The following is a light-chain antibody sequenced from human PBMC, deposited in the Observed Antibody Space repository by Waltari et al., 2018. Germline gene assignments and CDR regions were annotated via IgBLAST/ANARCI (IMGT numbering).Light chain of an antibody. Sequence: EIVMTQSPATLSVSPGEGATLSCRASQNINSNLAWYQQQPGQTPRLLIYGASTRAIGIPARFSGSGSGTEFTLTISSLQSEDFALYYCQQYNNLPPWTFGQGTKVEIK. J-gene: IGKJ1*01. V-gene: IGKV3D-15*01. CDR3: QQYNNLPPWT. CDR2: GAS. CDR1: QNINSN.